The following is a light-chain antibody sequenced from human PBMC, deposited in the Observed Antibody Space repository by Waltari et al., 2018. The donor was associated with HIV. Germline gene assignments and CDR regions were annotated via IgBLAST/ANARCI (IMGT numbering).Light chain of an antibody. CDR2: GDN. CDR1: TSNIGADSG. CDR3: QSFDNSLGGRWV. V-gene: IGLV1-40*01. Sequence: QSVLTQPPSVSGAPGQTVTIPCTGTTSNIGADSGVHWYQQSPGRGPRLLIYGDNNRPSGVPGRFSGSRSGTSASLTITGLQAEDEAHYYCQSFDNSLGGRWVFGGGTSLTVL. J-gene: IGLJ3*02.